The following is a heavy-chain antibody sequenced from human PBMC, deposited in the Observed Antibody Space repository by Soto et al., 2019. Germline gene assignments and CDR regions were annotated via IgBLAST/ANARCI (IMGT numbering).Heavy chain of an antibody. CDR2: LSGSGVST. Sequence: GVSLRLSCVASGFPFSNYAMTWVRQAPGKGLEWVSALSGSGVSTYYADSVMGRFTISRDNSKNTVYLQMNSLRAEDTAVYYCAKIESRFFYDSTGYYPFDYWGQGTLVTVSS. CDR3: AKIESRFFYDSTGYYPFDY. J-gene: IGHJ4*02. CDR1: GFPFSNYA. D-gene: IGHD3-22*01. V-gene: IGHV3-23*01.